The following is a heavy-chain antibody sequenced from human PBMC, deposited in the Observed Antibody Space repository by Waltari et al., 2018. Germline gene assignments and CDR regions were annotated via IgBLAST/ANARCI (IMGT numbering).Heavy chain of an antibody. D-gene: IGHD2-15*01. Sequence: QVQLQESGPGLVKPSETLSLTCTVSGGSISSYSWSWIRQPAGKGLEWIGRSYTSGSTNNTPARKSVVTMSVDTSKIQFSLKLSSVTAADTAVYYGAALGPHSVAATFDYWGQGTLVTVSS. V-gene: IGHV4-4*07. J-gene: IGHJ4*02. CDR2: SYTSGST. CDR1: GGSISSYS. CDR3: AALGPHSVAATFDY.